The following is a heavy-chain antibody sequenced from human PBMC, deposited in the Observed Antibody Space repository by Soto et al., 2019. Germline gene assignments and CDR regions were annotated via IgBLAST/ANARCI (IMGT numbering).Heavy chain of an antibody. V-gene: IGHV1-69*06. CDR2: IIPIFGTA. CDR1: GGTFSSYA. CDR3: ARVGVAAPNHDAFDI. Sequence: QVQLVQSGAEVKKPGSSVKVSCKASGGTFSSYAISWVRQAPGQGLEWMGGIIPIFGTANYAQKFQGRVKITADKSTSTAYMALSSLRSEDTAVYYCARVGVAAPNHDAFDIWGQGTMVTVSS. D-gene: IGHD2-15*01. J-gene: IGHJ3*02.